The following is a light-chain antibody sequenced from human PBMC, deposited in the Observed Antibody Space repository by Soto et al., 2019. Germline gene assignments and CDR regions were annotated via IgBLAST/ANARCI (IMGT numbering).Light chain of an antibody. CDR1: QGIASN. CDR2: GAI. Sequence: DIQLTQSPSLLSTFVGDRVTITCRASQGIASNVAWYQQKPGKAPKLLIYGAITLQSGVPSRFSGSGSGTQFTLTLTSLQPGDFATYYCQHLHIYPITFGQGTRLEIK. J-gene: IGKJ5*01. CDR3: QHLHIYPIT. V-gene: IGKV1-9*01.